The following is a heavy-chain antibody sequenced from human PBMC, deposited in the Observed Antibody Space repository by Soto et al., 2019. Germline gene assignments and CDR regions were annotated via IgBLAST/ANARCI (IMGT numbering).Heavy chain of an antibody. D-gene: IGHD3-10*01. CDR3: ARLLWSHSNWFDP. CDR2: IYYSGST. CDR1: GGSISSYY. V-gene: IGHV4-59*08. Sequence: PSETLSLTCTVSGGSISSYYWSWIRQPPGKGLEWIGYIYYSGSTNYNPSLKSRVTISVDTSKNQFSLKLSSVTAADTAVYYCARLLWSHSNWFDPWRQGTLVTVSS. J-gene: IGHJ5*02.